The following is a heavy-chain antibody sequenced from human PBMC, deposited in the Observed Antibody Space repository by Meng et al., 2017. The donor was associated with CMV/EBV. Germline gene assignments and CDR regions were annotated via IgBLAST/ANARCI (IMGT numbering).Heavy chain of an antibody. Sequence: SETLSLTCTASGGSISSYYWSWIRQPPGKGLEWIGYIYYSGSTNYNPSLKSRVTISVDTSKNQFSLKLSSVTAADTAVYYCARAFVDTAMVDYYYGMDVWGQGTTVTVSS. D-gene: IGHD5-18*01. J-gene: IGHJ6*02. V-gene: IGHV4-59*01. CDR3: ARAFVDTAMVDYYYGMDV. CDR1: GGSISSYY. CDR2: IYYSGST.